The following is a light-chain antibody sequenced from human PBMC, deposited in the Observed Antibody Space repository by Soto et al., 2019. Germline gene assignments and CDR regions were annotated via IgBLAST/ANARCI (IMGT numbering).Light chain of an antibody. V-gene: IGKV3-20*01. Sequence: EIVLTQSPGTLSLSPVERVTLSCRASQSVSSNFLAWYQQKPDQAPRLLIYGASSRATGIPDRFSGSGSGTDFTLTISRLEPEDFAVYYCQQYGTSPVTFGPGTKVDFK. CDR1: QSVSSNF. J-gene: IGKJ3*01. CDR3: QQYGTSPVT. CDR2: GAS.